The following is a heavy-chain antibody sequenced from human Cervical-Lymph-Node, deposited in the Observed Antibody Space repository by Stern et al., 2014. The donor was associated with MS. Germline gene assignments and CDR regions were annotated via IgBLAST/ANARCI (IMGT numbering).Heavy chain of an antibody. CDR2: ISHVFGTP. V-gene: IGHV1-69*01. Sequence: VQLVQFGAEVTKPGSSVKVSFKASGGTFSKFPSSWVRQAPGQGLEWMGGISHVFGTPTYAQEFRGRVTITADVSTSTVYMELSSLRSDDTAVYYCALSSETSDRWYSLGYDLWGQGTLVTVSS. J-gene: IGHJ5*02. D-gene: IGHD6-13*01. CDR3: ALSSETSDRWYSLGYDL. CDR1: GGTFSKFP.